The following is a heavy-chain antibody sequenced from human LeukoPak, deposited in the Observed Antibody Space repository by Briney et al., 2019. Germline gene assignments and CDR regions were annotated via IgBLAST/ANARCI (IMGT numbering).Heavy chain of an antibody. V-gene: IGHV3-9*01. D-gene: IGHD2-15*01. Sequence: GGSLRLSCAASGFTFDDYAMHWVRQAPGKGLEWVSGISWNSGSIGCADSVKGRFTISRDNAKNSLYLQMNSLRTEDTALYYCAKGWWEPRYYFDYWGQGTLVTVSS. CDR2: ISWNSGSI. J-gene: IGHJ4*02. CDR3: AKGWWEPRYYFDY. CDR1: GFTFDDYA.